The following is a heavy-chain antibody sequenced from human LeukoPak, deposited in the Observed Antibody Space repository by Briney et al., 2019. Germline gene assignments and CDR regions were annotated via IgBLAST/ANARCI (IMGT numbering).Heavy chain of an antibody. Sequence: SGGSLRLSCAASGFTFSSYSMNWVRQAPGKGLEWVSSISSSSGYIYYADSVKGRFTISRDNAKNSLYLQMNSLRAEDTAVYYCARDGRLVPDAFDIWGQGTMVTVSS. J-gene: IGHJ3*02. V-gene: IGHV3-21*01. CDR1: GFTFSSYS. CDR2: ISSSSGYI. D-gene: IGHD2-2*01. CDR3: ARDGRLVPDAFDI.